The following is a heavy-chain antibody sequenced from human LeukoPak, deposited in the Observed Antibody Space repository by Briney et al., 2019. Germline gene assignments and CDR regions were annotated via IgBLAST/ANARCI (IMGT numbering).Heavy chain of an antibody. J-gene: IGHJ4*02. CDR2: IIPIFGTA. D-gene: IGHD2-2*01. CDR1: GGTFSSYA. CDR3: ERSSASCCSYYFEY. Sequence: SVKVSCKASGGTFSSYAISWVRQAPGQGLEWMGGIIPIFGTANYAQKFQGRVTITTDESTSTAYMELSSLRSEDTAVYYCERSSASCCSYYFEYGAQEPLVPVP. V-gene: IGHV1-69*05.